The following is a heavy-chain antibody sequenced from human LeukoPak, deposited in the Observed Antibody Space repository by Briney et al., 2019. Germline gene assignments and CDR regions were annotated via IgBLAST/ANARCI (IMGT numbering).Heavy chain of an antibody. V-gene: IGHV5-51*01. CDR1: GYSFTSYW. CDR2: IYPGDSDT. Sequence: GESLKISCKGSGYSFTSYWIGWVRQMPGKGLEWMGTIYPGDSDTIYSPSFQGQVTISADKSISTAYLQWSSLKASDTAMYYCARAQPSSGCSYWGQGTLVTVSS. D-gene: IGHD6-19*01. J-gene: IGHJ4*02. CDR3: ARAQPSSGCSY.